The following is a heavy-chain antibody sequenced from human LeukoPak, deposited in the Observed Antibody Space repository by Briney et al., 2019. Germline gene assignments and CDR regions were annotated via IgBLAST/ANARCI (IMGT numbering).Heavy chain of an antibody. D-gene: IGHD4-17*01. CDR2: IYSGGTT. CDR3: ARGPVTKFEI. Sequence: GGSLRLSCAASGFTVSSNYMSWVRQAPGKGLEWVSVIYSGGTTYYADSVKGRFTISRDNSNNTLYLQMNSLRAEDTAVYYCARGPVTKFEIWGQGTILTVSS. CDR1: GFTVSSNY. V-gene: IGHV3-53*01. J-gene: IGHJ3*02.